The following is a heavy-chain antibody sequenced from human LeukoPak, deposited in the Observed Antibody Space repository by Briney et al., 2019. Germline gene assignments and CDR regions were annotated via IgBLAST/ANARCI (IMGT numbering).Heavy chain of an antibody. CDR2: IYTSGST. Sequence: SGTLSLTCTVSGGSISSYYWSWIRRPPGKGLEWIGYIYTSGSTNYNPSLKSRVTISVDTSKNQFSLKLSSVTAADTAVYYCARHGAYYGDANWFDPWGQGTLVTVSS. J-gene: IGHJ5*02. D-gene: IGHD4-17*01. CDR3: ARHGAYYGDANWFDP. V-gene: IGHV4-4*09. CDR1: GGSISSYY.